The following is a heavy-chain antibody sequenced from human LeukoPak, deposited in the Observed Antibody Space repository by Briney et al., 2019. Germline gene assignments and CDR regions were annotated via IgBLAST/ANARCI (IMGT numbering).Heavy chain of an antibody. J-gene: IGHJ4*02. V-gene: IGHV4-39*02. Sequence: SETLSLTCAVSGVSISSSNSYWGWIRQPPGKGLEWIGSIYYSGNTYYNASLKSRVTISVDTSKNQFSLKVTSVTAADTAVYYCARDIVVVPAALYYFDYWGQGTLVTVSS. CDR3: ARDIVVVPAALYYFDY. D-gene: IGHD2-2*01. CDR2: IYYSGNT. CDR1: GVSISSSNSY.